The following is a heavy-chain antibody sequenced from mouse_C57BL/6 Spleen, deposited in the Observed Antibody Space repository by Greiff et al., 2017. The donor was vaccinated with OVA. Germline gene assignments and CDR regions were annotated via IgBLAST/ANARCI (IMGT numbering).Heavy chain of an antibody. Sequence: EVQLQQSGPELVKPGASVKISCKASGYTFTDYYMNWVKQSHGKSLEWIGDINPNNGGTSYNQKFKGKATLTVDKSSSTAYMELRSLTSEDSAVYYCARSKPTFDDWGQGTTLTVSS. CDR1: GYTFTDYY. J-gene: IGHJ2*01. CDR2: INPNNGGT. V-gene: IGHV1-26*01. CDR3: ARSKPTFDD.